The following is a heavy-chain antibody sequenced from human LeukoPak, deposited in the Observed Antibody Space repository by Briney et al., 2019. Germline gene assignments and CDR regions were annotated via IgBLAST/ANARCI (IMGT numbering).Heavy chain of an antibody. CDR3: TRDEPAAAGFFDY. J-gene: IGHJ4*02. V-gene: IGHV3-49*04. D-gene: IGHD6-13*01. Sequence: GRSLRLSCTASGFTLGDYAMSWVRQAPGKGLEWVGFIRSKAYGGTTEYAASVKGRFTISRDDSKSIAYLQMNSLKTEDTAVYYCTRDEPAAAGFFDYWGQGTLVTVSS. CDR1: GFTLGDYA. CDR2: IRSKAYGGTT.